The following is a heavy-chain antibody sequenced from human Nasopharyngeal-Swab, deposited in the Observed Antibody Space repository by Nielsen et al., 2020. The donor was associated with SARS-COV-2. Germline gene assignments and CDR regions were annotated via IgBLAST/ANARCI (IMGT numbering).Heavy chain of an antibody. CDR3: ARHRGIYYYYYGMDV. CDR2: IYYSGST. J-gene: IGHJ6*02. D-gene: IGHD3-10*01. CDR1: GGSISSSSYY. Sequence: GSLRLSCPVSGGSISSSSYYWGWIRQPPGKGLEWIGSIYYSGSTYYNPSLKSRVTISVDTSKNQFSLKLSSVTAADTAVYYCARHRGIYYYYYGMDVWGQGTTVTVSS. V-gene: IGHV4-39*01.